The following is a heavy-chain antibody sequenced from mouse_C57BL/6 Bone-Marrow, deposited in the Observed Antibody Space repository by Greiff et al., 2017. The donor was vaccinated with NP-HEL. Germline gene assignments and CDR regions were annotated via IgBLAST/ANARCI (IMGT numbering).Heavy chain of an antibody. V-gene: IGHV5-6*02. J-gene: IGHJ3*01. CDR2: ISSGGSYT. Sequence: DVMLVESGGDLVKPGGSLKLSCAASGFTFSSYGMSWVRQTPDKRLEWVATISSGGSYTYYPDSVKGRFTISRDNAKNTLYLQMSSLKSEDTAMYYCASRRGFAYWGQGTLVTVSA. CDR3: ASRRGFAY. CDR1: GFTFSSYG.